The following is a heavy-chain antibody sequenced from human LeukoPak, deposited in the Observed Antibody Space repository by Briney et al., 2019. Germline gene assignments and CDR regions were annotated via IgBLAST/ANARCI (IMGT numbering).Heavy chain of an antibody. CDR2: MNPNSGNT. D-gene: IGHD2-15*01. CDR1: GYTFTSYD. J-gene: IGHJ4*02. CDR3: ARGPTRKGIRLVNCSGGSCYSS. V-gene: IGHV1-8*03. Sequence: ASVKVSCKASGYTFTSYDINWVRQATGQGLEWMGWMNPNSGNTGYAQKFQGRVTITRNTSTSTAYMELSSLRSEDTAVYYCARGPTRKGIRLVNCSGGSCYSSWGQGTLVTVSS.